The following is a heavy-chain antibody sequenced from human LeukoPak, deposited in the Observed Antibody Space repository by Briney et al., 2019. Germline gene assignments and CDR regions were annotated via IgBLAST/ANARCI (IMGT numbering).Heavy chain of an antibody. D-gene: IGHD1-1*01. J-gene: IGHJ3*02. CDR2: ISGSGGST. V-gene: IGHV3-23*01. Sequence: PGGSLRLSCAASGFTFSSYAMSWVRQTPGKGLECVSAISGSGGSTNYAASVKGRFTISRDNSKNTLYLQMNSLRAEDTAVYYCARGRYNWNDGGAFDIWGQGTMVTVFS. CDR1: GFTFSSYA. CDR3: ARGRYNWNDGGAFDI.